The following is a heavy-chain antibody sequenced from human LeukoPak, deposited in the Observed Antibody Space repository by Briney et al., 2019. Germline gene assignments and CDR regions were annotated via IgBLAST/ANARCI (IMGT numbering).Heavy chain of an antibody. CDR2: IGSSGATI. Sequence: TGGSLRLSCEASVFTFNKFAMSWVRQAPGKGPEWVSGIGSSGATIFYADSVKGRFTISRDNSKNTVYLEMNNLTAEDTAIYYCAKISVGPLSRPTHVSLYYGMDVWGQGTTVTVSS. CDR1: VFTFNKFA. D-gene: IGHD3-10*01. V-gene: IGHV3-23*01. CDR3: AKISVGPLSRPTHVSLYYGMDV. J-gene: IGHJ6*02.